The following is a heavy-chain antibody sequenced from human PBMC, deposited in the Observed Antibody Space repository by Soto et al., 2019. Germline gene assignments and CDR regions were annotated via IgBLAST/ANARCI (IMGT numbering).Heavy chain of an antibody. CDR1: GFTFSSYA. CDR2: ISGSGGRT. V-gene: IGHV3-23*01. Sequence: GGSLRLSCAASGFTFSSYAMSWVRQAPGKGLEWVSAISGSGGRTYYADSVKGRFTISRDNSKNTLYLQMNSLRAEDTAVYYCAKSKYRAVYYFDYWGQGTLVTVSS. D-gene: IGHD3-10*01. J-gene: IGHJ4*02. CDR3: AKSKYRAVYYFDY.